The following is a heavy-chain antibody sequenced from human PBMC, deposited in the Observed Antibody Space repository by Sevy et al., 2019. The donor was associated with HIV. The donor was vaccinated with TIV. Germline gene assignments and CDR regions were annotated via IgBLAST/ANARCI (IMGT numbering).Heavy chain of an antibody. V-gene: IGHV3-23*01. CDR2: LSFGCGKI. Sequence: GGCLRLSCAASGFAFYEYSMSWIRQAPGKGLEWVATLSFGCGKINYADSVKGRFTISRDNSKNSFYLQMDNLRVEDTALYYCAREGGSRPHDYWGQGTRVTVSS. J-gene: IGHJ4*02. CDR3: AREGGSRPHDY. D-gene: IGHD3-16*01. CDR1: GFAFYEYS.